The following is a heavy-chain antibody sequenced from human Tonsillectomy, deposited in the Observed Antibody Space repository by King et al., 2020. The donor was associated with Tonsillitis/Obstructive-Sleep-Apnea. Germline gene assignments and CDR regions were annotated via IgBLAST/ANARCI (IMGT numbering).Heavy chain of an antibody. J-gene: IGHJ3*02. D-gene: IGHD2-2*03. CDR1: GGSISSYY. V-gene: IGHV4-59*01. CDR3: GGYCSSTSCYESAFDI. Sequence: VQLQESGPGLVKPSETLSLTCTVSGGSISSYYWSWIRQPPGKGLEWIGYIYYSGSTNYNPSLKSRVTISVDTSKNQFSLKLSSVTAADTAVYYCGGYCSSTSCYESAFDIWGQGTMVTVSS. CDR2: IYYSGST.